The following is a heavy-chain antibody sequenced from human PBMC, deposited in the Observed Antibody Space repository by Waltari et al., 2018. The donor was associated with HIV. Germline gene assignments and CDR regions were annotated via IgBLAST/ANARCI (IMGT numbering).Heavy chain of an antibody. V-gene: IGHV4-39*01. CDR2: IYYSGST. D-gene: IGHD6-13*01. Sequence: QLQLQESGPGLVKPSATLSLTCTVSGGSLSSSSYYWGWIRQPPGKGLEWIGSIYYSGSTYYNPSLKSRVTISVDTSKNQFSLKLSSVTAADTAVYYCARQSPYSSSWYPAYFDYWGQGTLVTVSS. J-gene: IGHJ4*02. CDR1: GGSLSSSSYY. CDR3: ARQSPYSSSWYPAYFDY.